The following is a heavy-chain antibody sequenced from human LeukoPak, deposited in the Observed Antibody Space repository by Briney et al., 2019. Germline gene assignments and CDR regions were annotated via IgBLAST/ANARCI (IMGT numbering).Heavy chain of an antibody. J-gene: IGHJ5*02. CDR1: GGSFSGYY. CDR3: ARGRGSGWYNWFDP. CDR2: INHSGST. V-gene: IGHV4-34*01. Sequence: SSETLSLTCAVYGGSFSGYYWSWIRQPPGKGLEWIGEINHSGSTNYNPSLKSRVTISVDTSKNQFSLKLSSVTAADTAVYYCARGRGSGWYNWFDPWGQGTLVTVCS. D-gene: IGHD6-19*01.